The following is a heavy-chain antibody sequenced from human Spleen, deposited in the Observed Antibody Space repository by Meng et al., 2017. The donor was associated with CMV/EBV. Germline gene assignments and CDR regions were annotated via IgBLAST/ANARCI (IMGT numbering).Heavy chain of an antibody. CDR1: GGSISSSSYY. D-gene: IGHD3-16*01. Sequence: QLQRQEAGPGLVKPSETLFLPCTGYGGSISSSSYYWGWIRQPPGKGLEWIGSIYYSGSTYYNPSLKSRVTISVDTSKNQFSLKLSSVTAADTAVYYCARLHYDYVWGSYDYWGQGTLVTVSS. CDR2: IYYSGST. V-gene: IGHV4-39*07. CDR3: ARLHYDYVWGSYDY. J-gene: IGHJ4*02.